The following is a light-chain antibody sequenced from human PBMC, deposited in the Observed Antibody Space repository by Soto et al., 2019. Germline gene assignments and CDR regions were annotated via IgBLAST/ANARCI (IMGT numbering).Light chain of an antibody. CDR2: GVT. J-gene: IGLJ2*01. CDR3: CSYAGSYTVI. V-gene: IGLV2-11*01. Sequence: QSVLTQPRSVSGSPGQSVTISCTGTSSDVGRFNYVSWYQQNPGKAPKIIIYGVTRRLSGVPDRFFGSKSGNTAYLTISGLQAEDEAEYFCCSYAGSYTVIFGGGTKLTVL. CDR1: SSDVGRFNY.